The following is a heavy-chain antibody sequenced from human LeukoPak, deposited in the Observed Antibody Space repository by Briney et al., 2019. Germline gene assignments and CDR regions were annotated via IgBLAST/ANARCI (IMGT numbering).Heavy chain of an antibody. CDR3: ASSPGSALFDP. D-gene: IGHD2-15*01. CDR1: GYTFTSYD. Sequence: ASVKVSCKASGYTFTSYDINWVRQATGQGLEWMGWISAYNGNTNYAQKLQGRVTMTTDTSTSTAYMELRSLRSDDTAVYYCASSPGSALFDPWGQGTLVTVSS. V-gene: IGHV1-18*01. J-gene: IGHJ5*02. CDR2: ISAYNGNT.